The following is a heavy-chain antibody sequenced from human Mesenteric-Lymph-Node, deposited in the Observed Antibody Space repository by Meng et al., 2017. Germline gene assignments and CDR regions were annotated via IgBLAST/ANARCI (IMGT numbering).Heavy chain of an antibody. D-gene: IGHD3-22*01. CDR3: ARDYYYDSSGYRIFDY. Sequence: QVQVQESGPGLVTPSQTLSLTCAVSGGSISSSNWWSWVRQPPGKGLEWIGEIYHSGSTNYNPSLKSRVTISVDKSKNQFSLKLSSVTAADTAVYYCARDYYYDSSGYRIFDYWGQGTLVTVSS. J-gene: IGHJ4*02. CDR1: GGSISSSNW. V-gene: IGHV4-4*02. CDR2: IYHSGST.